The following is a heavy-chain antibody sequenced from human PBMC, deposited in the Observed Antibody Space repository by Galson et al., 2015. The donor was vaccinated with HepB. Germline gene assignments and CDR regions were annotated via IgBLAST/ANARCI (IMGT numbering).Heavy chain of an antibody. D-gene: IGHD2-21*02. CDR1: GFTFSSFV. J-gene: IGHJ6*02. CDR3: ARGGSAHCGGDCPHYHYGMDV. Sequence: SLRLSCAASGFTFSSFVMHWVRQAPGKGLEWVAVIWFDGSNKYYADSVKGRFTISRDNSKNTLFLQMNSLRAEDTAFYYCARGGSAHCGGDCPHYHYGMDVWGQGTTVTVS. V-gene: IGHV3-33*01. CDR2: IWFDGSNK.